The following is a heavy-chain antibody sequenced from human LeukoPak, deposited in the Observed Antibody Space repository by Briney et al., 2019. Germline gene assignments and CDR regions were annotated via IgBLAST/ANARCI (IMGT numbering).Heavy chain of an antibody. J-gene: IGHJ4*02. CDR3: AKRSYDSNGYVDY. Sequence: GGSLRLSCVASGFTFSNYAMSWVRQAPGKGLEWVSTISSSGGSTYYAASVKGRFTISRDNSKNTLCLQMNSLRAEDTAVYYCAKRSYDSNGYVDYWGQGILVTVSS. CDR2: ISSSGGST. CDR1: GFTFSNYA. V-gene: IGHV3-23*01. D-gene: IGHD3-22*01.